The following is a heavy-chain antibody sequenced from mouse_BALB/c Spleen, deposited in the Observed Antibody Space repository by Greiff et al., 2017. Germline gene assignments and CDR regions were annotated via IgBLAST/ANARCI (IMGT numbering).Heavy chain of an antibody. V-gene: IGHV2-9-2*01. D-gene: IGHD1-1*01. J-gene: IGHJ3*01. CDR3: VKTQNDYGSSTWFAY. Sequence: VKLMESGPGLVAPSQSLSITCTVSGFSLPSYDISWLRQPPGKGLEWLGVIWTGGGTNYNSAFMSRLSISKDNSKSQVFLKMNSLQTDDTAIYYCVKTQNDYGSSTWFAYWGQGTLVTVSA. CDR2: IWTGGGT. CDR1: GFSLPSYD.